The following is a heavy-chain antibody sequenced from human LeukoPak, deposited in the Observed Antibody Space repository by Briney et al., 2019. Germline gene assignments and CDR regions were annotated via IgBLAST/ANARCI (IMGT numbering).Heavy chain of an antibody. Sequence: SETLSLTCTVSGGSISGYYWSWIRQPPGKGLEWIGEINHSGSTNYNPSLKSRVTISVDTSKNQFSLKLSSVTAADTAVYYCAREGGYCTNGVCYGFDYWGQGTLVTVSS. CDR2: INHSGST. J-gene: IGHJ4*02. D-gene: IGHD2-8*01. V-gene: IGHV4-34*01. CDR1: GGSISGYY. CDR3: AREGGYCTNGVCYGFDY.